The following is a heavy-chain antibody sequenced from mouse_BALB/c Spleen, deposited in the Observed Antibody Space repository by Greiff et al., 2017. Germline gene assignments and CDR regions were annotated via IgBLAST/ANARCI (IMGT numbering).Heavy chain of an antibody. J-gene: IGHJ3*01. D-gene: IGHD2-10*01. Sequence: QVQLQQSGPGLVAPSQSLSITCTVSGFSLTSYGVHWVRQPPGKGLEWLGVIWAGGSTNYNSALMSRLSISKDNSKSQVFLKMNSLQTDDTAMYYCASTYYGNYVAYWGQGTLVTVSA. CDR2: IWAGGST. CDR1: GFSLTSYG. V-gene: IGHV2-9*02. CDR3: ASTYYGNYVAY.